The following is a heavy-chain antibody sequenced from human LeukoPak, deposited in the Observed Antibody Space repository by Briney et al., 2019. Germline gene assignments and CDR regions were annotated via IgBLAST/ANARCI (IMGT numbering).Heavy chain of an antibody. D-gene: IGHD3-3*01. Sequence: ASVKVSCKASGYTFTSYGISWVRQAPGQGLEWMGWISAYNGNTNYAQKLQGRVTMTTDTSTSTAYMELRSLRSDDTAVYYCARDQEGSYYDFWSGSYYFDYWGQGTLVTVSS. J-gene: IGHJ4*02. V-gene: IGHV1-18*01. CDR2: ISAYNGNT. CDR3: ARDQEGSYYDFWSGSYYFDY. CDR1: GYTFTSYG.